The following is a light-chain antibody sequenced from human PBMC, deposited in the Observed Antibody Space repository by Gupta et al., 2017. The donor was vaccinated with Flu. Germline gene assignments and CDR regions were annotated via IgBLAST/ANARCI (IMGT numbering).Light chain of an antibody. CDR2: AAS. Sequence: SQLPQSPSSLSASVGDRVTIPCRASQSISSYLNGYQQKPGKAPKLLIYAASSLQSGVSSRFSGSGSGPDFTLTISSLRPEDFATDYWQQSYSTPRYSFGQWTKLEIK. J-gene: IGKJ2*03. CDR3: QQSYSTPRYS. V-gene: IGKV1-39*01. CDR1: QSISSY.